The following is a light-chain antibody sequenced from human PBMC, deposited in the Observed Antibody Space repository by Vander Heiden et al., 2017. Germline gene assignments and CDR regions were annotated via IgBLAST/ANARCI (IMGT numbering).Light chain of an antibody. CDR1: QSVSSSY. CDR3: QQYGSSPPGT. Sequence: EIVLTQSPGPLSLSPGERATLSCRASQSVSSSYLAWYQQKPGQAPRLLIYGASSRATGIPDRFSGSGSGTDFTLTISRLEPEDFAVYYCQQYGSSPPGTFGGGTKVEIK. J-gene: IGKJ4*01. V-gene: IGKV3-20*01. CDR2: GAS.